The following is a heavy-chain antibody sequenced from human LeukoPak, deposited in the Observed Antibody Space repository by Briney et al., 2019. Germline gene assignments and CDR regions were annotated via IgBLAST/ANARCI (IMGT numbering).Heavy chain of an antibody. CDR2: IIPVFGTP. J-gene: IGHJ4*02. Sequence: SVKVSCKAAGGTFSSNAISWVRQAPGQGLEWMEGIIPVFGTPNYAHNFQDRVTITADESTSPAYMELSALRPEDPAAYYRAKRGGGGIGMGVLGSYDFWGQGTLVTVSS. V-gene: IGHV1-69*13. D-gene: IGHD6-13*01. CDR3: AKRGGGGIGMGVLGSYDF. CDR1: GGTFSSNA.